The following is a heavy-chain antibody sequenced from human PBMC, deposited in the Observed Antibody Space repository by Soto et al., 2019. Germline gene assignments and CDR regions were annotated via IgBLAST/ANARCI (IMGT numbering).Heavy chain of an antibody. V-gene: IGHV1-2*02. D-gene: IGHD1-26*01. Sequence: VNVSCKASGYTFTGYYMHWVRQAPGQGLEWMGWINPNSGGTNYAQKFQGRVTMTSDTSITTAYMELSRLTSDDTAVYYCARVSLAGATKDDYWGQVPLVTFSS. CDR1: GYTFTGYY. CDR2: INPNSGGT. CDR3: ARVSLAGATKDDY. J-gene: IGHJ4*02.